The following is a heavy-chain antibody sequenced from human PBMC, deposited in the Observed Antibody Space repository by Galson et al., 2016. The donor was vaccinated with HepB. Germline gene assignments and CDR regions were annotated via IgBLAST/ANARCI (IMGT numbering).Heavy chain of an antibody. V-gene: IGHV3-23*01. CDR3: AKGGMGYCSKGVCYTSPFDF. Sequence: SLRLSCAASGFNFNDFAMSWVRQSPGRGLEWVSSISGGSESTYYADSVKGRFNISRDSSKNTLSLQLNSLRAGDTAVYYCAKGGMGYCSKGVCYTSPFDFWGQGSLVTVAS. CDR1: GFNFNDFA. CDR2: ISGGSEST. D-gene: IGHD2-8*01. J-gene: IGHJ4*02.